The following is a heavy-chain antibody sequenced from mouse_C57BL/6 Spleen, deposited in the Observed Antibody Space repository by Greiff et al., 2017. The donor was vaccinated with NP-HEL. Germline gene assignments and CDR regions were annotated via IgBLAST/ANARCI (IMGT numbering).Heavy chain of an antibody. J-gene: IGHJ4*01. CDR2: IRNKANGYTT. CDR3: ARDGTYAMDY. CDR1: GFTFTDYY. Sequence: EVMLVESGGGLVQPGGSLSLSCAASGFTFTDYYMSWVRQPPGKALEWLGFIRNKANGYTTEYSASVKGRFTISRDNSQSILYLQMNALRAEDSATYYCARDGTYAMDYWGQGTSVTVSS. V-gene: IGHV7-3*01.